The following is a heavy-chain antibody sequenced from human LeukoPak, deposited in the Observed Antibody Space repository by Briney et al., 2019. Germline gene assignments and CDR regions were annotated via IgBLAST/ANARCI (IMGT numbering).Heavy chain of an antibody. CDR2: IYLGDSDT. D-gene: IGHD3-22*01. V-gene: IGHV5-51*01. Sequence: GESLKISCKGSGYSFTKYWIGWGRQMPGKGLEWMGIIYLGDSDTRYSPSFQGQGTISADKSVGTAYLQWSSLKASDTAMYYCARHVKDTSGFYYPDFDFWGQGTLVTVSS. CDR1: GYSFTKYW. CDR3: ARHVKDTSGFYYPDFDF. J-gene: IGHJ4*02.